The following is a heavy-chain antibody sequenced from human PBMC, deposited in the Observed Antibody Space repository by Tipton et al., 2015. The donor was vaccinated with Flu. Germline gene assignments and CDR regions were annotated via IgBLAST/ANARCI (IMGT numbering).Heavy chain of an antibody. CDR1: GDSIISNSYH. Sequence: TLSLTCTVSGDSIISNSYHWAWIRQPPGKGLEWIGSIYYTGNTFYRPSLASRVTISLDTSKSQFSLRVTSVTAADTALYYCAKVSSWSFFFDSWGQGTQVTVSS. J-gene: IGHJ4*02. V-gene: IGHV4-39*07. D-gene: IGHD6-13*01. CDR2: IYYTGNT. CDR3: AKVSSWSFFFDS.